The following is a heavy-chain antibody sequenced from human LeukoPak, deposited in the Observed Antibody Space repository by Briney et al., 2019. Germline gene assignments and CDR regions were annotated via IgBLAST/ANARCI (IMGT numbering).Heavy chain of an antibody. J-gene: IGHJ4*02. V-gene: IGHV3-48*01. CDR1: GFTFSSYS. D-gene: IGHD6-19*01. CDR3: AGYQYSSGRIFDC. CDR2: IDSGSSTI. Sequence: PGGSLRLSCAASGFTFSSYSMNWVRQAPGEGLEWVSYIDSGSSTIYYADSVQGRFTVSRDNAKNSLYLQMNSLRAEDTAVYYCAGYQYSSGRIFDCWGQGTPVTVSS.